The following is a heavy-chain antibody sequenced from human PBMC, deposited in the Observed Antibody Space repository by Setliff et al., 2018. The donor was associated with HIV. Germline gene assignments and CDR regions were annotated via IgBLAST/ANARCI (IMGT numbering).Heavy chain of an antibody. CDR3: ARGSRGYCYAHYYYYMDV. CDR2: IYYSGST. Sequence: SETLSLTCTGSGGSISSYYWSWIRQPPGKGLEWIWYIYYSGSTNYNPSLKSRVTISVDTSKNQLSLKLSSVTAADTAVYYCARGSRGYCYAHYYYYMDVWCKATTFTVSS. J-gene: IGHJ6*03. V-gene: IGHV4-59*01. CDR1: GGSISSYY. D-gene: IGHD5-18*01.